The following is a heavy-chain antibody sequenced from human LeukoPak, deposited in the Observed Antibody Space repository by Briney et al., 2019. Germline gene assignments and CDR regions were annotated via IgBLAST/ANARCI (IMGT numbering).Heavy chain of an antibody. V-gene: IGHV1-2*02. CDR2: INPNSGGT. CDR1: GYTFTGYY. CDR3: TGYYYDLRAFDI. D-gene: IGHD3-22*01. Sequence: APVKVSCKASGYTFTGYYMHWVRQAPGQGLEWMGWINPNSGGTNYAQKFQGRVTMTRDTSISTAYMELSRLRSDDTAVYYCTGYYYDLRAFDIWGQGTMVTVSS. J-gene: IGHJ3*02.